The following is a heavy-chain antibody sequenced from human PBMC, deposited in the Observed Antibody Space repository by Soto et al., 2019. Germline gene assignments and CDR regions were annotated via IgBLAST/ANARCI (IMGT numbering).Heavy chain of an antibody. D-gene: IGHD1-1*01. J-gene: IGHJ4*02. V-gene: IGHV3-33*01. CDR2: IWSDGNNR. CDR3: VSGDNWNDEASDY. Sequence: QVQLVESGGGVVQPGRSLRLSCAASGFMFSNHGMHWVRQAPGKGLEWVAVIWSDGNNRYYADSVKGRFTISRDNSKNTLYLQMNSLRAEDTAVYYCVSGDNWNDEASDYWGQGTLVTVSS. CDR1: GFMFSNHG.